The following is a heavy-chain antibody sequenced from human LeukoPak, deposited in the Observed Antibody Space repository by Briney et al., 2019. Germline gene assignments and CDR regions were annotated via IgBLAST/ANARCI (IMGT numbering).Heavy chain of an antibody. CDR1: GFTFSSYG. CDR2: ISCDGSNK. V-gene: IGHV3-30*18. D-gene: IGHD6-13*01. CDR3: AKSFPAAGTFGDY. Sequence: GGSLRLPCAASGFTFSSYGMHWVRQAPGKGLEWVAVISCDGSNKYYADSVKGRFTISRDNSKNTLYLQMNSLRAEDTAVYYCAKSFPAAGTFGDYWGQGTLVTVSS. J-gene: IGHJ4*02.